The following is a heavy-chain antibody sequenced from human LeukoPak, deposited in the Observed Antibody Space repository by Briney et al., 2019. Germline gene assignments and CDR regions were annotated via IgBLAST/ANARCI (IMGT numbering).Heavy chain of an antibody. J-gene: IGHJ4*02. CDR1: GISFNNYA. CDR2: IIGSSGST. V-gene: IGHV3-23*01. Sequence: GGSLRLSCVASGISFNNYAMNWVRQAPGKGLEWVSLIIGSSGSTFYADSVKGRFTISRDKSKNTPYLQMNSLRAEDTAVYYCAKGAYDYIEIAYFDYWGQGSLVTVSS. CDR3: AKGAYDYIEIAYFDY. D-gene: IGHD5-12*01.